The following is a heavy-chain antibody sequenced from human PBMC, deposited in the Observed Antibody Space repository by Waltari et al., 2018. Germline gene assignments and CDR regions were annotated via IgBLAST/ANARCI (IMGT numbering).Heavy chain of an antibody. V-gene: IGHV3-7*01. D-gene: IGHD3-10*01. CDR1: GFTFRDDW. J-gene: IGHJ4*02. CDR2: IKQDGSDI. Sequence: EVQLVESGGGLVQPGGSMRLSCLVSGFTFRDDWLRWVRQAPGKGLEWVANIKQDGSDIYYADSVKGRFTISRDNAKNSLYLQMNSLRAEDTAVYYCARDVGNVGGNYWGQGTLVTVSS. CDR3: ARDVGNVGGNY.